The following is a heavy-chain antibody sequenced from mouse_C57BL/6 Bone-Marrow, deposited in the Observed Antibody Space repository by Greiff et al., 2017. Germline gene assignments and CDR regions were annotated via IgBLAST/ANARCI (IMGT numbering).Heavy chain of an antibody. CDR2: ISDGGSYT. CDR3: ARIDY. CDR1: GFTFSSYA. J-gene: IGHJ2*01. Sequence: EVMLVESGGGLVKPGGSLKLSCAASGFTFSSYAMSWVRQTPEKRLAWVATISDGGSYTYYPDNVKGRFTISRDNAKNNLYLQMSHLKSEDTAMYYCARIDYWGQGTTLTVSS. V-gene: IGHV5-4*03.